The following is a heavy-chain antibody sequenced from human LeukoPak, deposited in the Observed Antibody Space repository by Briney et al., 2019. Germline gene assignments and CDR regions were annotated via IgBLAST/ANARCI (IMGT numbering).Heavy chain of an antibody. CDR2: ISSSGSTI. V-gene: IGHV3-48*03. D-gene: IGHD3-22*01. J-gene: IGHJ4*02. CDR1: GFTFSSYE. CDR3: ARVTKDSHYDSSGYYGDY. Sequence: GGSLRLSCAASGFTFSSYEMNWVRQAPGKGLEWVSYISSSGSTIYYADSVKGRFTISRDNAKNSLYLQMNSLRAEDTAVYYCARVTKDSHYDSSGYYGDYWGQGTLVTVSS.